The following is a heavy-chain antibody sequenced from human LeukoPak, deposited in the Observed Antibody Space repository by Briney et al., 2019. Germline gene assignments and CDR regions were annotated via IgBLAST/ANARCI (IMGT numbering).Heavy chain of an antibody. V-gene: IGHV1-18*01. J-gene: IGHJ6*02. Sequence: ASVKVSCKASGYTFTSYGISWVRQAPGQGLEWMGWISAYNGNTNYAQKFQGRVTITADKSTSTAYMELSSLRSEDTAVYYCARDKYYDSSGWIPEGYYYYGMDVWGQGTTVTVSS. D-gene: IGHD3-22*01. CDR3: ARDKYYDSSGWIPEGYYYYGMDV. CDR1: GYTFTSYG. CDR2: ISAYNGNT.